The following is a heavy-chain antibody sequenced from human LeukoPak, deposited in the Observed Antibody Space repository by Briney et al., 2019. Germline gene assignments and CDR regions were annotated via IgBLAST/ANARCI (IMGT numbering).Heavy chain of an antibody. Sequence: GGSLRLSCAASGFTFSSYDMNWVRQARGKGLEWVSYISSSGSTIYYADSVKGRFTISRDNAKNSLYLQMNSLRAEDTAVYYCAELGITMIGGVWGKGTTVTISS. J-gene: IGHJ6*04. CDR3: AELGITMIGGV. CDR1: GFTFSSYD. D-gene: IGHD3-10*02. V-gene: IGHV3-48*03. CDR2: ISSSGSTI.